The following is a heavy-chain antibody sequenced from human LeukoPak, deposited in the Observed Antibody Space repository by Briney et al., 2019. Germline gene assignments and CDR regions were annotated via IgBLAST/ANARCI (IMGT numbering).Heavy chain of an antibody. CDR1: GYTFTSYG. V-gene: IGHV1-18*01. CDR3: ARDPSSSGWYLDY. CDR2: ISAYNGDT. D-gene: IGHD6-19*01. J-gene: IGHJ4*02. Sequence: ASVKVSCKASGYTFTSYGISWVRQAPGQGLEWVGWISAYNGDTNYAQKLQGRVTMTTDTSTSTAYMDLRSLRSDDTAVYYCARDPSSSGWYLDYWGQGTLVSVSS.